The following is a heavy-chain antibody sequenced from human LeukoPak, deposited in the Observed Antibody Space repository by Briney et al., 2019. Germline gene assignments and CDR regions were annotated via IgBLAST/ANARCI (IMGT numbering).Heavy chain of an antibody. CDR2: IYYSGST. D-gene: IGHD3-10*01. CDR1: SGSISSSSYY. CDR3: ARHLAWSGSGSYYSAFDY. J-gene: IGHJ4*02. Sequence: PSETLSLTCAVSSGSISSSSYYWGWIRQPPGKGLEWIGSIYYSGSTYYNPSLKSRVTISVDTSKNQFSLKLSSVTATDTAVYYCARHLAWSGSGSYYSAFDYWGQGTLVTVSS. V-gene: IGHV4-39*01.